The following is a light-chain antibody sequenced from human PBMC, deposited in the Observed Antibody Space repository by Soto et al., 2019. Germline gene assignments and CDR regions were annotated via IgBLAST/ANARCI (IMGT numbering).Light chain of an antibody. J-gene: IGLJ3*02. CDR2: EVH. V-gene: IGLV2-14*01. CDR3: TSYTRSNTWV. Sequence: QSALTQPASVSGSLGQSITISCTGTRGDIGIYNFVSWFHQRPAKAPKLLIFEVHNRPSGVSDRFSASKSGNAASLTISGLQADDEGDYYCTSYTRSNTWVFGGGTKLTVL. CDR1: RGDIGIYNF.